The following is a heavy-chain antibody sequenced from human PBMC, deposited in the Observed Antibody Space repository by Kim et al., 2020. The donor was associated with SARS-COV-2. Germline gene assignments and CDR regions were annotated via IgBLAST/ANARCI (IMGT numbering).Heavy chain of an antibody. CDR2: LSGSGGST. Sequence: GGSLRLSCAASGFTFSNYAMNWVRQAPGKGLEWVSALSGSGGSTYYADSVKGRFTISRDNSKNTLYLQMNSLRAEDTAVYYCAKDPYYDFWSGYYFDYWGQGTLVTVSS. D-gene: IGHD3-3*01. J-gene: IGHJ4*02. V-gene: IGHV3-23*01. CDR3: AKDPYYDFWSGYYFDY. CDR1: GFTFSNYA.